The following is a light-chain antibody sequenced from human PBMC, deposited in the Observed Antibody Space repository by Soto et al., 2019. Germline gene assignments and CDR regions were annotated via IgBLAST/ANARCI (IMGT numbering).Light chain of an antibody. CDR1: SSNLGNNY. CDR3: SSYTSSSTLV. J-gene: IGLJ2*01. Sequence: QSVLTQPPSASAAPGQKVTISCSGSSSNLGNNYLSWYQKLPRTAPKLLICDKSKRPSGVSNRFSGSKSGNTASLTISGLQAEDEADYYCSSYTSSSTLVFGGGTKLTVL. V-gene: IGLV1-51*01. CDR2: DKS.